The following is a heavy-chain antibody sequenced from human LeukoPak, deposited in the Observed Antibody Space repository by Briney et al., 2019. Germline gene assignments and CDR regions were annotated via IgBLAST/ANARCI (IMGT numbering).Heavy chain of an antibody. CDR3: ARNNYDSSGYYYFDY. CDR2: IYPGDSDT. Sequence: GESLQISCKGSGYSFTSYWIGWVRQMPGKGLEWMGIIYPGDSDTRYGPSFQGQVTISADKSISTAYLQWSSLKASDTAMYYCARNNYDSSGYYYFDYWGQGTLVTVSS. V-gene: IGHV5-51*01. CDR1: GYSFTSYW. D-gene: IGHD3-22*01. J-gene: IGHJ4*02.